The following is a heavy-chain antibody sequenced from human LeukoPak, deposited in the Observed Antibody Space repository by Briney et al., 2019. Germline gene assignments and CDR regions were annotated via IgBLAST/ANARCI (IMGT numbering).Heavy chain of an antibody. CDR1: GFTFISYD. D-gene: IGHD3-10*01. V-gene: IGHV3-30*03. CDR3: TRGYGSFDN. J-gene: IGHJ4*02. Sequence: PGGSLRLSCAAPGFTFISYDMHWVRQAPGKGLEWVAIISYDGNEKYYADTVKGRFTISRDNSKNTLYLQMNSLIAEDTAVYYCTRGYGSFDNWGQGTLVIVSS. CDR2: ISYDGNEK.